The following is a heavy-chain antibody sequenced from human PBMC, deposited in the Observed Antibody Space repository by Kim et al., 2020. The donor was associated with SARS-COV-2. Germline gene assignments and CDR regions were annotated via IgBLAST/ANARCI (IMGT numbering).Heavy chain of an antibody. J-gene: IGHJ4*02. Sequence: GGSLRLSCAASGFTFSSYGMHWVRQAPGKGLEWVAVISYDGSNKYYADSVKGRFTISRDNSKNTLYLQMNSLRAEDTAVYYCAKEPSGYDRTYFDYWGQGTLVTVSS. CDR1: GFTFSSYG. V-gene: IGHV3-30*18. CDR3: AKEPSGYDRTYFDY. CDR2: ISYDGSNK. D-gene: IGHD3-22*01.